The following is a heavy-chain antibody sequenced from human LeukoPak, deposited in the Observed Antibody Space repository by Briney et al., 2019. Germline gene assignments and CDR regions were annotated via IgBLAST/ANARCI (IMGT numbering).Heavy chain of an antibody. Sequence: PGGSLRLSCAASGFTFTSYAMCRVRQAPGKGLEWVAIISFDGGNKYYADSVKGRFTISRDNSKNTLYLQMNSLRAEDTAVYYCARDGIVGYPLFKFDYWGQGTLVTVSS. V-gene: IGHV3-30-3*01. D-gene: IGHD1-26*01. CDR3: ARDGIVGYPLFKFDY. CDR2: ISFDGGNK. J-gene: IGHJ4*02. CDR1: GFTFTSYA.